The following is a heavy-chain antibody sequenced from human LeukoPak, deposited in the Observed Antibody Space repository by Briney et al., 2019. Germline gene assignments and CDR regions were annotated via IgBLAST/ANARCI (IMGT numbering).Heavy chain of an antibody. V-gene: IGHV4-39*01. J-gene: IGHJ4*02. CDR2: ISFNGNT. D-gene: IGHD3-22*01. Sequence: SETLSLTCAVSDDSISSNYYFWSWIRQPPGRGLEYIGTISFNGNTYYNPSLMSRLTTSVDTSKRHFSLRLSSMTATDSAVYFCARHRDAYYYDDSWGRGTLVTVSS. CDR3: ARHRDAYYYDDS. CDR1: DDSISSNYYF.